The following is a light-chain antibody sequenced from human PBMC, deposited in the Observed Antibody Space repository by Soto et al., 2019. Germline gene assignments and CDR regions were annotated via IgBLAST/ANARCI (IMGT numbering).Light chain of an antibody. CDR1: QSVSSNY. CDR2: GAS. V-gene: IGKV3-20*01. CDR3: QQYGSSPRT. Sequence: EIVLTQSPGTLSLSPGERATLSCRASQSVSSNYLAWYQQKPGQAPRPLIYGASSRANGIPDRFSGSGSGTDFTLTISRLEPEDFAMYYCQQYGSSPRTFGQGTKVEIK. J-gene: IGKJ1*01.